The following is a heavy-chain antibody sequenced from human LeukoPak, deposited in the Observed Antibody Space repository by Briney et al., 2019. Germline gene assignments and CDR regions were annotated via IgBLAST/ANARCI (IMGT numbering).Heavy chain of an antibody. D-gene: IGHD3-3*01. Sequence: SVKVSCKASGYTFTSYYMHWGRQAPGQGLEWMGIINPSSGSTSYARKFQGRVTMTGDTSTSTVYMELSSLRSEDTAVYYCARGGVTIFGVVLHWGQGTLVTVSS. V-gene: IGHV1-46*01. CDR2: INPSSGST. CDR3: ARGGVTIFGVVLH. CDR1: GYTFTSYY. J-gene: IGHJ4*02.